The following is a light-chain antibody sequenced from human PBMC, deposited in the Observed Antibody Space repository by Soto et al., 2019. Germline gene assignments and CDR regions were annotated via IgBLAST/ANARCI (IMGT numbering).Light chain of an antibody. J-gene: IGKJ4*01. CDR2: DAS. Sequence: EIVLTQSPATLSLSPGERATLSCRASQSVSSYLAWYQQKPGQAPRLLISDASHSATGIPARFSGSGSGTDFTLTISSIEPEDFAVYYCQQRSNLLTFGGGTKVEIK. CDR1: QSVSSY. CDR3: QQRSNLLT. V-gene: IGKV3-11*01.